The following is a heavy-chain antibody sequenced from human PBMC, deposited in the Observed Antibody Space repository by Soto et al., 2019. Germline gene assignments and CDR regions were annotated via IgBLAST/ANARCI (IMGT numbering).Heavy chain of an antibody. V-gene: IGHV4-59*01. CDR3: ARSRGFWSGYSYDY. D-gene: IGHD3-3*01. Sequence: SETLSPTCTVSGGSISSYYWSWIRQPPGKGLEWIGYIYYSGSTNYNPSLKSRVTISVDTSKNQFSLKLSSVTAADTAVYYCARSRGFWSGYSYDYWGQGTLVTVSS. CDR1: GGSISSYY. CDR2: IYYSGST. J-gene: IGHJ4*02.